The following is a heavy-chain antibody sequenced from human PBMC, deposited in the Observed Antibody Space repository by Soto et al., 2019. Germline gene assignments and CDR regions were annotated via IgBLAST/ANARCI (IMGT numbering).Heavy chain of an antibody. CDR1: GYSFTNYW. CDR3: ARHLDCSTTSCYIDY. CDR2: IYPGDSDT. J-gene: IGHJ4*02. Sequence: GESLKISCTASGYSFTNYWIGWVRQRPGKGLEWMGTIYPGDSDTRYSPSFQGQVTISADKSINTAYLQWSTLKASDTAMYFCARHLDCSTTSCYIDYWAQGSLVTVSS. V-gene: IGHV5-51*01. D-gene: IGHD2-2*02.